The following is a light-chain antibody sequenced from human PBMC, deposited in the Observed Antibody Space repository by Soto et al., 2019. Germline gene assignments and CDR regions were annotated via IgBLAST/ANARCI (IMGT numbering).Light chain of an antibody. Sequence: DIVMTQSPDSLAVSLGERATINCKSRQSVLYRSNNKNYLGWYQHKTGQPPKLLIYWASTRESGVPDRFNGSGSGTDFTLTISSLQAEDVAVYYCQQYYSTPHTCGQGTKLEI. V-gene: IGKV4-1*01. CDR3: QQYYSTPHT. CDR1: QSVLYRSNNKNY. CDR2: WAS. J-gene: IGKJ2*01.